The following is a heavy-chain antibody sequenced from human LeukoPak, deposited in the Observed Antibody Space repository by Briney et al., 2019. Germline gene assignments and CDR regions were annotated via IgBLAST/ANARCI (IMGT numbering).Heavy chain of an antibody. V-gene: IGHV3-21*04. D-gene: IGHD3-10*01. CDR2: ISSRSTYI. Sequence: GGSLRLSCAASGFTFSSYWMSWVRQAPGKGLDWVSSISSRSTYITYADSVKGRFTISRDNAKNSLYLQMNSLRTEDTALYYCAEDGSYYGSGTYSYNWFDPWGQGTLVTVSS. J-gene: IGHJ5*02. CDR3: AEDGSYYGSGTYSYNWFDP. CDR1: GFTFSSYW.